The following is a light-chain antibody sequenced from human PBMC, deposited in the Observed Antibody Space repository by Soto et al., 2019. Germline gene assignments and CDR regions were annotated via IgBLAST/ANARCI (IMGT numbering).Light chain of an antibody. V-gene: IGKV3-15*01. CDR1: QRVSSN. CDR2: GAS. CDR3: QQYNNWPPWT. J-gene: IGKJ1*01. Sequence: EIVMTQSPATLSVSPGERATLSCRASQRVSSNFAWYQQKPGQAPRVPIYGASTGATGIPARFSGSGSGTEFTLTISSLQSEDFAVYYCQQYNNWPPWTLGQGTKVEIK.